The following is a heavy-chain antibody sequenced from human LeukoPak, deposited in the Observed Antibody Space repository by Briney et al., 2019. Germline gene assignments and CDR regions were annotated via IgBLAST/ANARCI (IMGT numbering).Heavy chain of an antibody. D-gene: IGHD3-16*01. CDR1: GGSISSYY. CDR3: ARGGVATIYYDYVWGSPHPHDY. J-gene: IGHJ4*02. Sequence: PSETLSLTCTVSGGSISSYYWSWIRQPAGKGLEWIGRIYTSGSTNYNPSLKSRVTMSVDTSKNQFSLKLSSVTAADTAVYYCARGGVATIYYDYVWGSPHPHDYWGQGTLVTVSS. CDR2: IYTSGST. V-gene: IGHV4-4*07.